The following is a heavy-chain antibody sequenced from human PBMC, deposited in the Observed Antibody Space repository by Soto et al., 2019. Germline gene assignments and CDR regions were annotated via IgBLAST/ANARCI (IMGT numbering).Heavy chain of an antibody. J-gene: IGHJ5*02. Sequence: RLRETLSLTCAVYGGSFSGYYWSWIRQPPGKGLEWIGEINHSGSTNYNPSLKSRVTISVDTSKNQFSLKLSSVTAADTAVYYCATIYGDYVEWFDPWGQGTLVTVSS. CDR3: ATIYGDYVEWFDP. V-gene: IGHV4-34*01. CDR2: INHSGST. CDR1: GGSFSGYY. D-gene: IGHD4-17*01.